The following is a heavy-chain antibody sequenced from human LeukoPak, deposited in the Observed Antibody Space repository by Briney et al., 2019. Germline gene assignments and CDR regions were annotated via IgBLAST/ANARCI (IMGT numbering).Heavy chain of an antibody. Sequence: SETLSLTCTVSGGSVSSTTYFWSWIRQPPGKGLEWIASINYSGSTYYNPSLKSRVTISVDTSENQFSLKLSSVTAADTAVYYCARQWELRGWFDPWGQGTLVTVSS. D-gene: IGHD1-26*01. V-gene: IGHV4-39*01. CDR3: ARQWELRGWFDP. CDR2: INYSGST. CDR1: GGSVSSTTYF. J-gene: IGHJ5*02.